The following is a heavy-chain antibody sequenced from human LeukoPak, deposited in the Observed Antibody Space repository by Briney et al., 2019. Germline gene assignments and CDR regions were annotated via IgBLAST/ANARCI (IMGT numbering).Heavy chain of an antibody. CDR2: IYYSGST. Sequence: SETLSLTCTVSGGSISNRNYYWGWIRQPPGKGLEWIGSIYYSGSTYYNPSLKSRVTISVDTSKNQFSLKLSSVTAADTAVYYCASRSTVAGTYYFDYWGQGTLVTVSS. V-gene: IGHV4-39*01. CDR1: GGSISNRNYY. CDR3: ASRSTVAGTYYFDY. J-gene: IGHJ4*02. D-gene: IGHD6-19*01.